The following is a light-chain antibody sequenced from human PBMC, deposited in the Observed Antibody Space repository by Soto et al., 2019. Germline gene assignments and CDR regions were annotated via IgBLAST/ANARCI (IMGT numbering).Light chain of an antibody. CDR2: GTS. CDR1: QSLSVSY. CDR3: HQFGDSPQT. J-gene: IGKJ1*01. V-gene: IGKV3-20*01. Sequence: EMVLTQSPGTLSLSPGDRATLSCRASQSLSVSYMAWYQQRPGQAPRLLIYGTSTRAAGVPDRFSGSGSGTDFTLAISRLEPEDFAVYYCHQFGDSPQTFGQGTTVEI.